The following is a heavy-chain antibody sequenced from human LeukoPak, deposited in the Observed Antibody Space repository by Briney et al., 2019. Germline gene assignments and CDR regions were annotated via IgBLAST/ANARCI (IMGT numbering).Heavy chain of an antibody. Sequence: PSETLSLTCTVSGGSISSSSYWWGWIRQPPGKGLEWIGSIYYSGQTYYNPSLKIRVTISVDTPKNQFSLKLTSVNAADTAVYHCARQVGDGRWYFDYWGQGTLVTVSS. J-gene: IGHJ4*02. CDR2: IYYSGQT. CDR3: ARQVGDGRWYFDY. D-gene: IGHD4-23*01. CDR1: GGSISSSSYW. V-gene: IGHV4-39*01.